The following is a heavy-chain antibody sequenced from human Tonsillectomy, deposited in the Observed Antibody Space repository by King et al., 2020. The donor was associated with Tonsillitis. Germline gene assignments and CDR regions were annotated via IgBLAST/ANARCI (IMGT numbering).Heavy chain of an antibody. D-gene: IGHD4-17*01. CDR1: KFIFSNYA. CDR2: ISGSGDTT. J-gene: IGHJ3*01. Sequence: VQLVESGGGLVQPGGSLRLSCAASKFIFSNYAMSWVRQAPGKGLEWVSGISGSGDTTYYADSVKGRFTISRDNSKNTLYLQMNSLRADDTAVYYCAKVVLSFDYGDHDSFDFWGQGTMVTVSS. V-gene: IGHV3-23*04. CDR3: AKVVLSFDYGDHDSFDF.